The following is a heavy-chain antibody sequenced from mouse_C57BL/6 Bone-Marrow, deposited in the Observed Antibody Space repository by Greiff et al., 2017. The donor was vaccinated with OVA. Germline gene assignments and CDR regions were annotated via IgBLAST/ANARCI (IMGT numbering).Heavy chain of an antibody. J-gene: IGHJ4*01. Sequence: EVKLMESGGGLVQPGGSLKLSCAASGFTFSDYYMYWVRQTPEKRLEWVAYISNGGGSTYYPDTVKGRFTISRDNAKNTLYLQMSRLKSEDTAMYYCARPGYSNYLYAMDYWGQGTSVTVSS. V-gene: IGHV5-12*01. D-gene: IGHD2-5*01. CDR1: GFTFSDYY. CDR3: ARPGYSNYLYAMDY. CDR2: ISNGGGST.